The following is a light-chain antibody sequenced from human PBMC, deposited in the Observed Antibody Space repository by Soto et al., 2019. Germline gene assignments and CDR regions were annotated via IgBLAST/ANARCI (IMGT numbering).Light chain of an antibody. Sequence: DIQMTQSPSSLSASVGDRVTITCRASQSISSYLNWYQQKPGKAPKLLIYAASSLQSGVPSRFSGSGSGTDFTLTISSLQPEDFATYYCQQSYSTRRTFGQETRLEIK. CDR3: QQSYSTRRT. CDR1: QSISSY. V-gene: IGKV1-39*01. J-gene: IGKJ5*01. CDR2: AAS.